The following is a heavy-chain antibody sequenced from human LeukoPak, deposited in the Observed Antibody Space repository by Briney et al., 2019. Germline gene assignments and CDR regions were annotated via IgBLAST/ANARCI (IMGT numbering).Heavy chain of an antibody. J-gene: IGHJ4*02. D-gene: IGHD6-19*01. Sequence: PGGSLRLSCAASGFTFSNYNMNWVRQAPGKGLEWVSYISSSSSTIYYADSVKGRFTISRDNDKNSLYLQMNSLRDEDTAVYYCASSGWNDLGYFDYWGEGTLVTVSS. V-gene: IGHV3-48*02. CDR1: GFTFSNYN. CDR2: ISSSSSTI. CDR3: ASSGWNDLGYFDY.